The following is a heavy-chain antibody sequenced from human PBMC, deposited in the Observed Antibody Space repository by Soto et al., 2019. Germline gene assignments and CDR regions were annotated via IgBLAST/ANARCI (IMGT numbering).Heavy chain of an antibody. CDR1: GFTFSSYW. D-gene: IGHD5-12*01. Sequence: EVQLVESGGGLVQPGGSLRLSCAASGFTFSSYWMSWVRQAPGKGLEWVANIKQDGSEKYYVDSVKGRFTISRDNAKNSLYLQMNSLRAEDTAVYYCARASRDGYNPPWYFDLWGRGTLVTVSS. CDR3: ARASRDGYNPPWYFDL. CDR2: IKQDGSEK. J-gene: IGHJ2*01. V-gene: IGHV3-7*03.